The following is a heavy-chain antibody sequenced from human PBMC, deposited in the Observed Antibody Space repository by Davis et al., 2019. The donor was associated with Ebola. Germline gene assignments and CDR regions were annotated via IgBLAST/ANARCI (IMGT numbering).Heavy chain of an antibody. CDR1: GFTFGSYW. J-gene: IGHJ4*02. Sequence: PGGSLRPSCVDSGFTFGSYWMHWVRHGPGKGLVWVSRITSDGNTAYADSVKGRFTISRDNAKKTLYLQMDSLTTDDTGVYYCAREGSGIYFDYWGQGALVTVSS. D-gene: IGHD3-10*01. V-gene: IGHV3-74*01. CDR2: ITSDGNT. CDR3: AREGSGIYFDY.